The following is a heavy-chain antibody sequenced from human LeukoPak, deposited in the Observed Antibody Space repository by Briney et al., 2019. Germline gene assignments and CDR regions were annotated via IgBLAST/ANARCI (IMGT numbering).Heavy chain of an antibody. CDR1: GYSFTSYW. Sequence: GESLKISCKGSGYSFTSYWISWVRQMPGKGLEWMGRVDPSDSYTNYSPSFQGHVTISADKSISTAYLQWSSLKASDTAMYYCARMKDYYADYWGQGTLVTVSS. D-gene: IGHD3-10*01. J-gene: IGHJ4*02. V-gene: IGHV5-10-1*01. CDR2: VDPSDSYT. CDR3: ARMKDYYADY.